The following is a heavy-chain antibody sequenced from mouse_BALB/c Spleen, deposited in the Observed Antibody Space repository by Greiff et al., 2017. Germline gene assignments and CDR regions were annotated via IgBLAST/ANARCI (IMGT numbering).Heavy chain of an antibody. Sequence: QVQLQQSGAELMKPGASVKISCKATGYTFSSYWIEWVKQRPGHGLEWIGEILPGSGSTNYNEKFKGKATFTADTSSNTAYMQLSSLTSEDSAVYYCASPLNSLLRLGFAYWGQGTLVTVSA. V-gene: IGHV1-9*01. D-gene: IGHD1-2*01. CDR3: ASPLNSLLRLGFAY. CDR1: GYTFSSYW. J-gene: IGHJ3*01. CDR2: ILPGSGST.